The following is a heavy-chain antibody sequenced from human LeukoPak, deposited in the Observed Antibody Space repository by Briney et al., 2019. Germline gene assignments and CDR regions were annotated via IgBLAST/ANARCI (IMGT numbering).Heavy chain of an antibody. Sequence: SETLSLTCAVYGGSFSGYYWSWIRQPPGKGLEWIGEINHSGSTNYNPSLKSRVTISVDTSKNQFSLKLSSVTAADTAVYYCARSIFNFDLWGRGTLVTVSS. CDR2: INHSGST. CDR1: GGSFSGYY. J-gene: IGHJ2*01. V-gene: IGHV4-34*01. D-gene: IGHD6-6*01. CDR3: ARSIFNFDL.